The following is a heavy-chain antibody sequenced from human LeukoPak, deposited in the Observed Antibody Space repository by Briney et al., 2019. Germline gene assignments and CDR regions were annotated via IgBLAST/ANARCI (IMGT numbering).Heavy chain of an antibody. CDR2: MNPNSGNT. V-gene: IGHV1-8*01. D-gene: IGHD6-13*01. CDR3: AGGISPTQQLVLYYYYGMDV. Sequence: ASVKVSCKASGYTFTSYDINWVRQATGQGLEWMGWMNPNSGNTGYAQKFQGRVTMTRNTSISTAYMELSSLRSEDTAVYYCAGGISPTQQLVLYYYYGMDVWGQGTTVTVSS. CDR1: GYTFTSYD. J-gene: IGHJ6*02.